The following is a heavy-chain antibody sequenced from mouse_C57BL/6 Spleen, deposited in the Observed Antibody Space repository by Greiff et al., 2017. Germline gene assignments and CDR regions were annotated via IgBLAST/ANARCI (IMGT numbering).Heavy chain of an antibody. Sequence: LVESGAELAKPGASVKLSCKASGYTFTSYWMHWVKQRPGQGLEWIGYINPSSGYTKYNQKFKDKATLTVDKSSSTAYMQLSSLTYEDSAVYYCARGTSWFAYWGQGTLVTVSA. J-gene: IGHJ3*01. CDR3: ARGTSWFAY. CDR2: INPSSGYT. CDR1: GYTFTSYW. D-gene: IGHD2-13*01. V-gene: IGHV1-7*01.